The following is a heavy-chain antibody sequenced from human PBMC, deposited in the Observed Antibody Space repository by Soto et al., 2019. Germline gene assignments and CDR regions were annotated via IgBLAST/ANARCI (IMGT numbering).Heavy chain of an antibody. D-gene: IGHD4-17*01. V-gene: IGHV1-46*01. CDR2: INPSGGST. Sequence: ASVKVSCKASGYTFTSYAISWVRQAPGQGLEWMGIINPSGGSTSYAQKFQGRVTMTRDTSTSTVYMELSSLRSEDTAVYYCARTLYGDNVDYWGQGTLVTVSS. CDR1: GYTFTSYA. J-gene: IGHJ4*02. CDR3: ARTLYGDNVDY.